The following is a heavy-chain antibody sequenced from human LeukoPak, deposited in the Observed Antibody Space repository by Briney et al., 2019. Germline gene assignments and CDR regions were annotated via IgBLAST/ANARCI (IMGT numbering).Heavy chain of an antibody. J-gene: IGHJ4*02. Sequence: GASVKVSCKVSGYTLTELSTHWLRQAPGKRLEWMGGFDPEDGETIYAQKFQGRVTMTEDTSTDTAYMELSSLRSEDTAVYYCATPYSSGWYYFDYWGQGTLVTVSS. CDR2: FDPEDGET. V-gene: IGHV1-24*01. D-gene: IGHD6-19*01. CDR1: GYTLTELS. CDR3: ATPYSSGWYYFDY.